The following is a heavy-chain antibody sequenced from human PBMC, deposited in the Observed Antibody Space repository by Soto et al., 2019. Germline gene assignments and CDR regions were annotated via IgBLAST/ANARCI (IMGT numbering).Heavy chain of an antibody. V-gene: IGHV4-59*01. CDR2: IYYSGST. CDR1: GGSISSYY. CDR3: ARXYYGSGSYYQTPFWFDP. Sequence: PSETLSLTCTVSGGSISSYYWSWIRQPPGKGLEWIGYIYYSGSTNYNPSLKSRVTISVDTSKNQFSLKLSSVTAADTAVYYCARXYYGSGSYYQTPFWFDPWGQGTLVTVSS. J-gene: IGHJ5*02. D-gene: IGHD3-10*01.